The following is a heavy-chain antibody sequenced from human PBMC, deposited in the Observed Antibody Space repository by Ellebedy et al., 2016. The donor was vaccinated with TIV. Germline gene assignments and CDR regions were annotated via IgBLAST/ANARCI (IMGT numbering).Heavy chain of an antibody. CDR2: MNPNSGKT. Sequence: AASVKVSCKASGYTFTNYDIDWVRQATGQGLEWMGWMNPNSGKTGYEQKFQGRVTMTRDTSTSTVYMELSSLRSEDTAVYYYARSSAWYWFDPWGQGTRVTVSS. CDR3: ARSSAWYWFDP. D-gene: IGHD6-19*01. V-gene: IGHV1-8*02. CDR1: GYTFTNYD. J-gene: IGHJ5*02.